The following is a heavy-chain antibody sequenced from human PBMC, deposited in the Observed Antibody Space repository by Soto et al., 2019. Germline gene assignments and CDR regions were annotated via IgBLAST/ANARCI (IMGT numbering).Heavy chain of an antibody. CDR2: ISGSGGST. J-gene: IGHJ4*02. D-gene: IGHD2-15*01. V-gene: IGHV3-23*01. Sequence: GGSLRLSCAASGFTFSSYAMSWVRQAPGKGLEWVSAISGSGGSTYYADSVKGRLTISRDNSKNTLYLQMNSLRAEDTAVYYCAKDQGVVVAATPDYWGQGTLVTVSS. CDR1: GFTFSSYA. CDR3: AKDQGVVVAATPDY.